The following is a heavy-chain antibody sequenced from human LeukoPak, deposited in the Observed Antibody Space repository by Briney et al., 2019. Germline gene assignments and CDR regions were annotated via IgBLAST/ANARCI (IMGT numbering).Heavy chain of an antibody. V-gene: IGHV4-34*01. CDR1: GGSFSDYY. CDR3: ASHYSSGSYRYTGSFDS. J-gene: IGHJ4*02. D-gene: IGHD3-16*02. CDR2: TNHSGTT. Sequence: SETLSLTCAVYGGSFSDYYWSWIRQPPGKGLEWIGETNHSGTTNYSPSLKSRVSISVDTSKNQFSLKLNSATAADAAMYYCASHYSSGSYRYTGSFDSWGQGMLVNVSS.